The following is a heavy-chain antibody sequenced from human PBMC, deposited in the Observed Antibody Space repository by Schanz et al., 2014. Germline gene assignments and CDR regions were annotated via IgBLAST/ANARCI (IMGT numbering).Heavy chain of an antibody. CDR1: GFGFSSYS. V-gene: IGHV3-48*04. Sequence: EVQLVESGGGLVQPGGSLRLSCAASGFGFSSYSMSWIRQAPGKGLEWVSYVSSSSSYTHYADSVKGRFTISRDNAKNSLYLQMNSLRVEDTAVYFCVSQTGSPNYWGQGTLVTVSS. D-gene: IGHD6-13*01. J-gene: IGHJ4*02. CDR2: VSSSSSYT. CDR3: VSQTGSPNY.